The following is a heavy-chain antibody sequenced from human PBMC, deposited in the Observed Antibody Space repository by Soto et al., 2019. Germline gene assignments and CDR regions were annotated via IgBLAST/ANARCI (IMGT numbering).Heavy chain of an antibody. D-gene: IGHD6-25*01. CDR1: GFTFDDYA. CDR3: ATSLGTPRLYYYGMDV. Sequence: EVQLVESGGGLVQPGRSLRLSCAASGFTFDDYAMHWVRQAPGKGLEWVSGISWNSGSIGYADSVKGRFTISRDNAKNSMYLQMNSLRAEDTALYYCATSLGTPRLYYYGMDVWGQGTTVTVSS. J-gene: IGHJ6*02. V-gene: IGHV3-9*01. CDR2: ISWNSGSI.